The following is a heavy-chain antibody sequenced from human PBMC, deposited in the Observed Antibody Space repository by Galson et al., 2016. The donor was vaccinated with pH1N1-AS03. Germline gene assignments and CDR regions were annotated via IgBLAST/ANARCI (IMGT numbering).Heavy chain of an antibody. D-gene: IGHD5-24*01. V-gene: IGHV1-69*11. CDR2: IIPALGTP. J-gene: IGHJ4*02. CDR1: GGTFSSYA. CDR3: ASEVATSFDY. Sequence: GGTFSSYAINWVRQAPGQGLEWMGRIIPALGTPNYAQRFQGRVTITADESTSTAYMELSSLRSEDTAVYFCASEVATSFDYWGQGTLVTVSS.